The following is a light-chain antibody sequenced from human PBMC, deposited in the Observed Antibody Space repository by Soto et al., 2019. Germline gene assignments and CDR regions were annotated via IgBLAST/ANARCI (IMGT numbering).Light chain of an antibody. CDR2: AAS. CDR3: PQSYSTLWT. V-gene: IGKV1-39*01. CDR1: QSISSY. J-gene: IGKJ1*01. Sequence: DIQMTQSPSSLSASVGDRVTITCRASQSISSYLNWYQQKPGKAPKLLIYAASSLQSGVPSRFSGSGSGTDFTLTIRSLQAEDVATYYCPQSYSTLWTFGQGTKVEIK.